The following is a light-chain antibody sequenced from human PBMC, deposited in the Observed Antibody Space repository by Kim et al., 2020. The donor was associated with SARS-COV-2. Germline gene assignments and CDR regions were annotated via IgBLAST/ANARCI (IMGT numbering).Light chain of an antibody. CDR2: GKN. CDR3: NSRDSSGNHWV. V-gene: IGLV3-19*01. Sequence: LGQTVRITCQGDSLRIYYASWYQQKPGQAPVLVIYGKNNRPSGIPDRFSGSSSGNTASLTITGAQAEDEADYYCNSRDSSGNHWVFGGGTKLTVL. J-gene: IGLJ3*02. CDR1: SLRIYY.